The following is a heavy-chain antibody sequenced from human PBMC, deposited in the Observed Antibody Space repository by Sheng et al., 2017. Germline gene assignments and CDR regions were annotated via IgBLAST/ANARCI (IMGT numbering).Heavy chain of an antibody. J-gene: IGHJ4*02. V-gene: IGHV1-2*02. CDR3: ARTIPFDH. CDR2: IHPNSGAT. CDR1: GYTFTDFY. D-gene: IGHD2-2*02. Sequence: QEQLVQSGAEVKKPVASVKVSCKASGYTFTDFYMHWVRQAPGQGLEWMGWIHPNSGATNYAQKFQGRVTLTTDTSISTAYMELSRLRFDDTAIYYCARTIPFDHWGQGTLVT.